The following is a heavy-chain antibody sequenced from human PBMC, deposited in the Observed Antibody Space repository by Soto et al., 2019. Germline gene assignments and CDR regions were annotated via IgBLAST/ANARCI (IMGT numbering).Heavy chain of an antibody. Sequence: GASVKLSCKASGYTFTSYGISWVRQAPGQGLEWMGWISAYNGNTNYAQKLQGRVTMTTDTSTSTAYMELRSLRSDDTAVYYCARGYCSGGSCYPIPYYWGQGTLVTVSS. CDR3: ARGYCSGGSCYPIPYY. CDR1: GYTFTSYG. J-gene: IGHJ4*02. CDR2: ISAYNGNT. D-gene: IGHD2-15*01. V-gene: IGHV1-18*01.